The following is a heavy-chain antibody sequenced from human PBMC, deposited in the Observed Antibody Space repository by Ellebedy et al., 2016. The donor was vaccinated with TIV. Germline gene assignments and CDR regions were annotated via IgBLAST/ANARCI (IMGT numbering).Heavy chain of an antibody. V-gene: IGHV3-48*03. CDR3: ARVGPDYYLPHGMDV. CDR1: GFTFSSYE. J-gene: IGHJ6*02. Sequence: GESLKISCAASGFTFSSYEMNWVRQAPGKGLEWVSYISSSGSTIYYADSVKGRFTISRDNAKNSLYLQMNSLRAEDTAVYYCARVGPDYYLPHGMDVWGQGTTVTVSS. D-gene: IGHD3-22*01. CDR2: ISSSGSTI.